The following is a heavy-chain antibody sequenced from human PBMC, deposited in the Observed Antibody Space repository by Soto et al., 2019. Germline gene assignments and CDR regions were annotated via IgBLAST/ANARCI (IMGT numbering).Heavy chain of an antibody. CDR2: IIPIFGTA. J-gene: IGHJ4*02. Sequence: QVQLVQSGAEVKKPGSSVKVSCKASGGTFSSYAISWVRQAPGQGREWMGGIIPIFGTANYAQTFQGRVTSTADESTSTAYMEMSSLRSEDPAGYYCAGSMTATNDYWGQGTLVTVSS. D-gene: IGHD2-21*02. CDR1: GGTFSSYA. CDR3: AGSMTATNDY. V-gene: IGHV1-69*12.